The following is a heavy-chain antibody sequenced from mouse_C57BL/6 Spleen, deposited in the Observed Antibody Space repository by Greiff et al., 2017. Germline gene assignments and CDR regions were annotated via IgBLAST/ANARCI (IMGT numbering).Heavy chain of an antibody. CDR1: GFSLTSYA. J-gene: IGHJ1*03. Sequence: VKLVESGPGLVAPSQSLSITCTVSGFSLTSYAISWVRQPPGKGLEWLGVIWTGGGTNYNSALKSRLSIRKDNAKSQVFLKMNRLQTDDTARYYCARNEPITTAFEVWGTGTTVTVSS. CDR3: ARNEPITTAFEV. D-gene: IGHD1-1*01. V-gene: IGHV2-9-1*01. CDR2: IWTGGGT.